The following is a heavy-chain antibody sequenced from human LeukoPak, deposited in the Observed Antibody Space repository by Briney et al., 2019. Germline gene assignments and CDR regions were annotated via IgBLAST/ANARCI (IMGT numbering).Heavy chain of an antibody. CDR3: ARTISCSSTSCYWYYYYYMDV. CDR2: INHSGST. J-gene: IGHJ6*03. V-gene: IGHV4-34*01. Sequence: SETLSLTCAVYGGSFSGYYWSWIRQPPGKGLEWIGEINHSGSTNYNPSLKSRVTISVDTSKNQFSLKLSSVTAADTAVHYCARTISCSSTSCYWYYYYYMDVWGKGTTVTVSS. CDR1: GGSFSGYY. D-gene: IGHD2-2*01.